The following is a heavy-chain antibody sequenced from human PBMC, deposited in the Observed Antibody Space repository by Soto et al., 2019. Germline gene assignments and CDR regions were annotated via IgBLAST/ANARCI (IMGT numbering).Heavy chain of an antibody. Sequence: GASVKVSCKASGGTFSSYAISWVRQAPGQGLEWMGGIIPIFGTANYAQKFQGRVTITADESTSTAYMELSSLRSEDTAVYYCARSSGYVHAQHSVFDYWGQGTLVTV. V-gene: IGHV1-69*13. J-gene: IGHJ4*02. CDR2: IIPIFGTA. CDR3: ARSSGYVHAQHSVFDY. CDR1: GGTFSSYA. D-gene: IGHD3-22*01.